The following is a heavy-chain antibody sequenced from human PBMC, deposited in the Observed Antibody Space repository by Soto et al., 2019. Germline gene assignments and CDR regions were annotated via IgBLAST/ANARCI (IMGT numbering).Heavy chain of an antibody. CDR1: GFTFSSSA. V-gene: IGHV1-58*01. CDR3: AAGPLAAAAT. CDR2: IVVGSGNT. Sequence: GASVKVSSKASGFTFSSSAVQRVRQARGQRLEWIGWIVVGSGNTNYAQKFQERVTITRDMSTSTAYMELSSLRSEDTAVYYCAAGPLAAAATWGQGTLVTVSS. J-gene: IGHJ5*02. D-gene: IGHD6-13*01.